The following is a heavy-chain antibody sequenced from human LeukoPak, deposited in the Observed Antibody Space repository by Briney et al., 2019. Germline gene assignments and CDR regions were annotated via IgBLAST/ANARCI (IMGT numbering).Heavy chain of an antibody. D-gene: IGHD1-1*01. CDR1: GFTFDDYT. V-gene: IGHV3-43*01. CDR3: AKDIGTNPGTNYLDY. J-gene: IGHJ4*02. Sequence: QSGGSLRLSCAASGFTFDDYTMHWVRQAPGKGLEWVSLISWDGGSTYYADSVKGRFTISRDNSKNSLYLQMNSLRTEDTALYYCAKDIGTNPGTNYLDYWGQGTLVTVSS. CDR2: ISWDGGST.